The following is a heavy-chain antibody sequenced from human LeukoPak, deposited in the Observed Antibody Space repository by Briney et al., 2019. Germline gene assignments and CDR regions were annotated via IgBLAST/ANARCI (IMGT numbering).Heavy chain of an antibody. CDR1: GFTFSSYG. D-gene: IGHD1-14*01. V-gene: IGHV3-33*01. CDR3: ARDNLDWYFDL. CDR2: IWYDGSNK. J-gene: IGHJ2*01. Sequence: PGGSLRLSCAASGFTFSSYGMHWIRQAPGKGLEWVAVIWYDGSNKYYADSVKGRVTISRDNSKNTLYLQMNSLRAEDTAVYYCARDNLDWYFDLWGRGTLVTVSS.